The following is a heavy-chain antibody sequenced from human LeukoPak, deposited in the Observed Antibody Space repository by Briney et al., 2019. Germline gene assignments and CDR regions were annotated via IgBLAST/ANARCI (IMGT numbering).Heavy chain of an antibody. CDR1: GFTFSSYS. J-gene: IGHJ6*02. CDR3: GRDPPNSSSGYVYYYYGRDV. Sequence: PGGSLRLSCAASGFTFSSYSMNWVRQAPGKGLEWVSYISSSSSTIYYADSVKGRFTISRDNAKNSLYLQMNSLRAEDTAVYYCGRDPPNSSSGYVYYYYGRDVGAQGTTAPVS. CDR2: ISSSSSTI. V-gene: IGHV3-48*04. D-gene: IGHD6-13*01.